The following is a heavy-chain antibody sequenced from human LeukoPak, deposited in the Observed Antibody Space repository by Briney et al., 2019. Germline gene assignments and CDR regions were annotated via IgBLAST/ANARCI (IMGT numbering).Heavy chain of an antibody. J-gene: IGHJ5*02. CDR1: GFTFSSYA. Sequence: GGSLRLSCAASGFTFSSYAMSWVRQAPGKGLEWVSAISGSGGSTYYADSVKGRFTISRDNSENTLYLQMNSLRAEDTAVYYCAKDRGSGSYYNWFDPWGQGTLVTVSS. V-gene: IGHV3-23*01. CDR2: ISGSGGST. CDR3: AKDRGSGSYYNWFDP. D-gene: IGHD1-26*01.